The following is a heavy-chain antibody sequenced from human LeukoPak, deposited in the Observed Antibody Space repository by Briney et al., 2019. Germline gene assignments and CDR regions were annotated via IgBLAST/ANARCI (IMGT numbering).Heavy chain of an antibody. CDR1: GYTFTSYG. J-gene: IGHJ4*02. V-gene: IGHV1-69*13. D-gene: IGHD3-22*01. Sequence: SVKVSCKASGYTFTSYGISWVRQAPGQGLEWMGGIIPIFGTANYAQKFQGRVTITADESTSTAYMELSSLRSEDTAVYYCARGGNYYDSTLDYWGQGTLVTVSS. CDR2: IIPIFGTA. CDR3: ARGGNYYDSTLDY.